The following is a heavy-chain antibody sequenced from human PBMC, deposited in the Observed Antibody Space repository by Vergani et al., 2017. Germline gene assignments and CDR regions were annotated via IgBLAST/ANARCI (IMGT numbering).Heavy chain of an antibody. CDR2: ISGSGGSA. V-gene: IGHV3-23*01. CDR1: GFTFSRHA. Sequence: EVQLLESGGGLVQPGGSLRLSCAASGFTFSRHAMSWVRQAPGKGLEWVSAISGSGGSAYYADSVKGRFTISRDNSKNTLYLQVNSLRAEDTAVYYCVGDPFDYWGQGTLVIVSS. D-gene: IGHD2-21*01. CDR3: VGDPFDY. J-gene: IGHJ4*02.